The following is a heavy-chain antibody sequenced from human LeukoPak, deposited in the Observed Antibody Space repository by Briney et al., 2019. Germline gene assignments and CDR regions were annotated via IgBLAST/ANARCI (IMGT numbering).Heavy chain of an antibody. CDR2: ISYDGSNK. CDR1: GFTFSSYA. Sequence: GGSLRLSCAASGFTFSSYAMHWVRQAPGKGLEWVAVISYDGSNKYYADSVKGRFTISRDNSKNTLYLQMNSLRAEDTAVYYCARTYYYDSSGYQFTKYYYNGTDVWGQGTTVTVSS. D-gene: IGHD3-22*01. CDR3: ARTYYYDSSGYQFTKYYYNGTDV. V-gene: IGHV3-30-3*01. J-gene: IGHJ6*02.